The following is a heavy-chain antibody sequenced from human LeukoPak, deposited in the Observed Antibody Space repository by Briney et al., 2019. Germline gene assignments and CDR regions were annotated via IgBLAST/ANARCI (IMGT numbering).Heavy chain of an antibody. CDR2: IIPIFGTA. D-gene: IGHD6-19*01. Sequence: SVKVSCTASGGTFSSYAISWVRQAPGQGLEWMGGIIPIFGTANYAQKFQGRVTITADESTSTAYMELSSLRSEDTAVYYCARALPHRSIAVAGIRYYYYYGMDVWGQGTTVTVSS. J-gene: IGHJ6*02. CDR1: GGTFSSYA. CDR3: ARALPHRSIAVAGIRYYYYYGMDV. V-gene: IGHV1-69*13.